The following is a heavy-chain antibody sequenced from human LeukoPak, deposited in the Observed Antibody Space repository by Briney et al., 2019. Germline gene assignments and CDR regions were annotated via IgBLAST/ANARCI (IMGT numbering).Heavy chain of an antibody. J-gene: IGHJ4*02. D-gene: IGHD3-3*01. CDR3: ARVYYDFWSGYNFDY. Sequence: KTSETLSLTCTVSGGSISSGGYYWSWIRQHPGKGLEWIGYIYYSGSTYYNPSLKSRVTISVDTSKNQFSLKLSSVTAADTAVYYCARVYYDFWSGYNFDYWGQGTLVTVSS. CDR1: GGSISSGGYY. CDR2: IYYSGST. V-gene: IGHV4-31*03.